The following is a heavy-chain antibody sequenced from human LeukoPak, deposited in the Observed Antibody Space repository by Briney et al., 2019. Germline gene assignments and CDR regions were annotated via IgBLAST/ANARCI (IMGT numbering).Heavy chain of an antibody. CDR3: ARRDRDYYYGMDV. J-gene: IGHJ6*02. V-gene: IGHV4-30-2*01. CDR2: IYHSGST. CDR1: GGSISSGGYY. Sequence: SETLSLTCTVSGGSISSGGYYWSWIRQPPGKGLEWIGYIYHSGSTYYNPSLKSRVTISVDRSKNQFSLKLSSVTAADTAVYYCARRDRDYYYGMDVWGQGTTVTVSS.